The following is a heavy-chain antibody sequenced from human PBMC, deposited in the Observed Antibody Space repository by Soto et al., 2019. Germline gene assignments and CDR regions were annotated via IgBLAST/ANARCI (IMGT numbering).Heavy chain of an antibody. Sequence: PSETLSLTCAVSGGSISSGGYSWSWIRQPPGKGLEWIGYIYHSGSTYYNPSLKSRVTISVDRSKNQFSLKLSSVTTADTAVYYCARVAWNDNYFDYWGQGTLVTVSS. J-gene: IGHJ4*02. CDR3: ARVAWNDNYFDY. CDR2: IYHSGST. V-gene: IGHV4-30-2*01. CDR1: GGSISSGGYS. D-gene: IGHD1-1*01.